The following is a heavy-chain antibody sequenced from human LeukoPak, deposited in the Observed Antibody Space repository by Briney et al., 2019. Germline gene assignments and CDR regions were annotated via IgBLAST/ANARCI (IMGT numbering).Heavy chain of an antibody. CDR2: IDTAGDT. D-gene: IGHD6-19*01. CDR1: GFTLSSYD. J-gene: IGHJ4*02. V-gene: IGHV3-13*01. CDR3: ARELRYSSGWYFDY. Sequence: GGSLRLSCAASGFTLSSYDMHWLRQGTGKGLEWVSAIDTAGDTYYAGSVKGRFTISRENAKNSLYLQMNSLRAEDTAVYYCARELRYSSGWYFDYWGQGILVTVSS.